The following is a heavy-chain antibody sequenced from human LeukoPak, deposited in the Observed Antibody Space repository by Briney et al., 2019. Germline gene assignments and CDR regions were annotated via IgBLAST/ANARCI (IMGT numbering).Heavy chain of an antibody. V-gene: IGHV1-2*02. CDR3: ARASYYYDSSGYYWNGAFDI. D-gene: IGHD3-22*01. CDR2: VNPNSGGR. J-gene: IGHJ3*02. Sequence: ASVKVSCKASGYTFTGYYMHWVRQAPGQGLEWMGWVNPNSGGRNYAQKFQGRVTMTRDTSISTAYMELSSLRSEDTAVYYCARASYYYDSSGYYWNGAFDIWGQGTMVTVSS. CDR1: GYTFTGYY.